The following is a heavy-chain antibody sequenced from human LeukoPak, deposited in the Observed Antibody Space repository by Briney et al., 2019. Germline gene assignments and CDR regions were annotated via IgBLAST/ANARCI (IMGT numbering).Heavy chain of an antibody. CDR1: GYIFTDYD. D-gene: IGHD3-10*01. CDR3: TRDRPTKYYYGSGSYYKGYSYYYYGMDV. CDR2: IIVGKGNT. V-gene: IGHV1-3*01. Sequence: ASVKVSCKASGYIFTDYDIYWVRQAPGQRLEWMGWIIVGKGNTRYSQKFQGRVIITSDTSASTAYMELSSLRSEDTAVYYCTRDRPTKYYYGSGSYYKGYSYYYYGMDVWGQGTTVTVSS. J-gene: IGHJ6*02.